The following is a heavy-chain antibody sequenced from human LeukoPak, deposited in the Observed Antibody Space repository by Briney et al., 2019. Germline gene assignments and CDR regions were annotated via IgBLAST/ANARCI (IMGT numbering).Heavy chain of an antibody. CDR2: ISAYNGNT. J-gene: IGHJ3*02. CDR1: GYTFTSYG. Sequence: ASVKVSCKASGYTFTSYGISWVREAPGQGREWMGWISAYNGNTNYAQKLQGRVTMTTDTSTSTAYMELRSLRSDDTAVYYCARVVAAAGNRDDAFDIWGQGTMVTVSS. CDR3: ARVVAAAGNRDDAFDI. D-gene: IGHD6-13*01. V-gene: IGHV1-18*01.